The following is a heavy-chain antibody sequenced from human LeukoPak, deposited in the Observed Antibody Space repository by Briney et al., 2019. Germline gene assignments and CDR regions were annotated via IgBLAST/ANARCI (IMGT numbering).Heavy chain of an antibody. Sequence: GGSLRLSCAASGFNFDDYAMHWVRQAPGKGLEWVSLISGDGGGTNYADSVKRRFTISRDNSKNSLYLQMNSLRTEDTALYFCAEDGPNEYLWGSYRNMEYYFENWGQGTLVTVSS. D-gene: IGHD3-16*02. V-gene: IGHV3-43*02. J-gene: IGHJ4*02. CDR1: GFNFDDYA. CDR2: ISGDGGGT. CDR3: AEDGPNEYLWGSYRNMEYYFEN.